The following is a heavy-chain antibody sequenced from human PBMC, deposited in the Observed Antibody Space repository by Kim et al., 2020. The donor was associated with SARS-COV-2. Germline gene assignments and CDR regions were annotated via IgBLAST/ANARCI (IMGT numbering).Heavy chain of an antibody. J-gene: IGHJ6*02. V-gene: IGHV3-30*04. D-gene: IGHD1-26*01. CDR2: ISYDGSNK. CDR1: GFTFSSYA. CDR3: ARDRLRQTQDWEVGANDYCYEMDV. Sequence: GGSLRLSCAASGFTFSSYALHWVGQAPGKGLGWATVISYDGSNKYYADSVKGRFTISRDNSKNTLYLQMNSLRVEDTAVYYCARDRLRQTQDWEVGANDYCYEMDVWGQGTTDTVAS.